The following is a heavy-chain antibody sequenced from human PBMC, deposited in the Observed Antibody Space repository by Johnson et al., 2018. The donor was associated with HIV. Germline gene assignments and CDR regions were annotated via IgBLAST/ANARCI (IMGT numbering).Heavy chain of an antibody. Sequence: QMQLVESGGGVVQPGGSLSLSCAASGFTFSSYGMHWVRQAPGKGLEWVAFIRYDGRTHYSADSVQGRFTISSDNSKNTLYLQMNSLRAEDTAVYYCAKLGLLAVADDAFDIWGQGTMVTVSS. CDR1: GFTFSSYG. V-gene: IGHV3-30*02. CDR3: AKLGLLAVADDAFDI. J-gene: IGHJ3*02. D-gene: IGHD6-19*01. CDR2: IRYDGRTH.